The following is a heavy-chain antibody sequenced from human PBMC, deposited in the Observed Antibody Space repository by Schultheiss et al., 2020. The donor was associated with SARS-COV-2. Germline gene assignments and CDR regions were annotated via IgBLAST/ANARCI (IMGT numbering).Heavy chain of an antibody. Sequence: GGSLRLSCAVSGFTFSNSAMGWVRQAPGKGLEWVSSISGSGDRTNYADSVKGRFTISRDNSKNTLYLQMNSLRPEDAAVYYCARRNHYERKESDIWGQGTVVTVSS. CDR3: ARRNHYERKESDI. J-gene: IGHJ3*02. V-gene: IGHV3-23*01. CDR2: ISGSGDRT. D-gene: IGHD3-22*01. CDR1: GFTFSNSA.